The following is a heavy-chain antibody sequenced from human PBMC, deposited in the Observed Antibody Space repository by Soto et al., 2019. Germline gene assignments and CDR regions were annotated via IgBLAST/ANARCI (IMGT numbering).Heavy chain of an antibody. J-gene: IGHJ1*01. Sequence: GGSLRLSCAASGFTFSSYAMSWVRQAPGKGLEWVSAISGSGGSTYYADSVKGRFTISRDNSKNTLYLQMNSLRAEDTAVYYCAKDNSLYYDFWSGYKTEYFQHWGQGTLVTVSS. D-gene: IGHD3-3*01. CDR2: ISGSGGST. CDR1: GFTFSSYA. CDR3: AKDNSLYYDFWSGYKTEYFQH. V-gene: IGHV3-23*01.